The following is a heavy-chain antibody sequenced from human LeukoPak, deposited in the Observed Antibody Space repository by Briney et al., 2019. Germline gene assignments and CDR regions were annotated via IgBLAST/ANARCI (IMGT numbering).Heavy chain of an antibody. CDR2: IYHSGST. Sequence: PSETLSLACAVSGRSISSSNWWSWVRQPPGKGLEWIGEIYHSGSTNYNPSLKSRVTISVDTSKNKFTLKMSSVTAADTAVYYCARASVGALSQDTFDIWGQGTMVTVSS. CDR1: GRSISSSNW. J-gene: IGHJ3*02. D-gene: IGHD1-26*01. V-gene: IGHV4-4*02. CDR3: ARASVGALSQDTFDI.